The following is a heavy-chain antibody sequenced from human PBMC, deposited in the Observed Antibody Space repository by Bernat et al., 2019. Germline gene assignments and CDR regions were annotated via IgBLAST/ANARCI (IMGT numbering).Heavy chain of an antibody. CDR3: AKSGTVATYFDY. CDR2: VRYDESKK. D-gene: IGHD5-12*01. J-gene: IGHJ4*02. V-gene: IGHV3-30*02. CDR1: GFTFSTFV. Sequence: QVQLVESGGGVVQPGGSLRLSCAASGFTFSTFVMHWVRQAPGKGLEWVAYVRYDESKKFYADSVKGRFTISRDNSKNTLYLQMNSLSAEDTALYYCAKSGTVATYFDYWGQGTLVTVSS.